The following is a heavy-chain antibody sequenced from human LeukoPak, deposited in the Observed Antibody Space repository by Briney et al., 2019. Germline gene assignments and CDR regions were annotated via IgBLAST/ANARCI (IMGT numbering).Heavy chain of an antibody. D-gene: IGHD2-15*01. CDR1: VGTFSSYA. CDR2: IIPIFGTA. V-gene: IGHV1-69*06. J-gene: IGHJ4*02. Sequence: GASVNVTCKASVGTFSSYAISWVRQAPGQRLEWTGGIIPIFGTANYAQKFQGRVTITADKSTSTAYMELSSLRSEETAVYYCAGGDNKTLFDYWGQGTLVTVSS. CDR3: AGGDNKTLFDY.